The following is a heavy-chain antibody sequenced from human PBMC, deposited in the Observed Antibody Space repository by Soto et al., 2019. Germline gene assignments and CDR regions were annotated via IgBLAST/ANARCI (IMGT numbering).Heavy chain of an antibody. J-gene: IGHJ4*02. CDR1: GGSVSSGSYY. V-gene: IGHV4-61*01. Sequence: SETLSLTCTVSGGSVSSGSYYWSWIRQPPGKGLEWIGYIYYSGSTNYNPSLKSRVTTSVDTSKNQFSLKLSSVTAADTAVYYCERSIESYVEMAFAYWGKGTMVTVPS. D-gene: IGHD3-16*01. CDR3: ERSIESYVEMAFAY. CDR2: IYYSGST.